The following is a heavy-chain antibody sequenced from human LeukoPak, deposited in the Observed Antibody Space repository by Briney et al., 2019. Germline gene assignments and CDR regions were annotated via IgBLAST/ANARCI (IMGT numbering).Heavy chain of an antibody. Sequence: SQTLSFTCTVSGVSISSGGYYWHWIRQHPGKGLEWIGNIYHSGTTYYNPSLKSRVTISVDTSKNQFSLKLSSVTAADTAVYYCARSPTVVRIVGGNFDYWGQGTLVTVSS. CDR2: IYHSGTT. J-gene: IGHJ4*02. CDR3: ARSPTVVRIVGGNFDY. V-gene: IGHV4-31*03. CDR1: GVSISSGGYY. D-gene: IGHD3-10*01.